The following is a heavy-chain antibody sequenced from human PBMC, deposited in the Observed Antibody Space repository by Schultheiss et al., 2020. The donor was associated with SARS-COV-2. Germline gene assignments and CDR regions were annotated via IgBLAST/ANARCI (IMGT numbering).Heavy chain of an antibody. CDR1: GFTFSSYD. V-gene: IGHV3-30*03. D-gene: IGHD2-2*01. J-gene: IGHJ4*02. CDR3: ARDGRGYCSSTSCYPLDY. CDR2: ISYDGSNK. Sequence: GGSLRLSCAASGFTFSSYDMHWVRQTPGKGLEWVAVISYDGSNKYYADSVKGRFTISRDNSKNTLYLQMNSLRAEDTAVYYCARDGRGYCSSTSCYPLDYWGQGTLVTVSS.